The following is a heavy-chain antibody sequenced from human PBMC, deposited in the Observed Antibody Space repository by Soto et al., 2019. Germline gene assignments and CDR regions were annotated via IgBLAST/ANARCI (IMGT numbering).Heavy chain of an antibody. CDR3: SRVDPSAKSPDY. CDR1: GYSFTNYW. V-gene: IGHV5-51*01. Sequence: GESLKISCKGSGYSFTNYWINWVRQMPGKGLEWMGIIYPGDSDTRYSPSFQGQVTISVDTSKNTVYLQMHSLKTDDTAVYYCSRVDPSAKSPDYWGQGTLVTVSS. CDR2: IYPGDSDT. D-gene: IGHD2-15*01. J-gene: IGHJ4*02.